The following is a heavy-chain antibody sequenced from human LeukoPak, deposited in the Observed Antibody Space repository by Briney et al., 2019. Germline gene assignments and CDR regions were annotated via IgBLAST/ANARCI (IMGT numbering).Heavy chain of an antibody. V-gene: IGHV3-7*04. J-gene: IGHJ4*02. D-gene: IGHD6-13*01. CDR1: GLTFSSYW. Sequence: PGGSLRLSCAASGLTFSSYWMSWVRQAPGKGLEWVANIKQDGSEKYYVDSVKGRFTISRDNAKNSLYLQMNSLRAEDTAVYYCARDPSGIAAADFDYWGQGTLVTVSS. CDR3: ARDPSGIAAADFDY. CDR2: IKQDGSEK.